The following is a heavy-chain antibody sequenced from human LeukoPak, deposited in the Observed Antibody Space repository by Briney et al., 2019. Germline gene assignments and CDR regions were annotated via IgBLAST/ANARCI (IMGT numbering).Heavy chain of an antibody. J-gene: IGHJ6*03. CDR3: ARLGCSSTSCYFHYYMDV. D-gene: IGHD2-2*01. CDR2: INHSGST. V-gene: IGHV4-34*01. Sequence: SETLSLTCAVYGGSFSGYYWSWIRQPPGKGLEWIGEINHSGSTNYNPSLKSRVTISVDTSKNQFSLKLSSVTAADTAVYYCARLGCSSTSCYFHYYMDVWSKGTTVTVSS. CDR1: GGSFSGYY.